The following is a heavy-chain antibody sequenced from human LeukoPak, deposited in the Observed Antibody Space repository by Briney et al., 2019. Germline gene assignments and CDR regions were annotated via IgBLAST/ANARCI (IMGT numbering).Heavy chain of an antibody. CDR1: GYRFGVFG. V-gene: IGHV1-18*01. J-gene: IGHJ3*01. D-gene: IGHD3-9*01. Sequence: ASVKVSCKASGYRFGVFGITWVRQAPGQGLEWMGSIRVHNGDTNYAHKFQGRLTMTTDTSATTAYMELRSLKSDDTAVYYCARDRYDVGIAFDFWGQGTMVTVSS. CDR2: IRVHNGDT. CDR3: ARDRYDVGIAFDF.